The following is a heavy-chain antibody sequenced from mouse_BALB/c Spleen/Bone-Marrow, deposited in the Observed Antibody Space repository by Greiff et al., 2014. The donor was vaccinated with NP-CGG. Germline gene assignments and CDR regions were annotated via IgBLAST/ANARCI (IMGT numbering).Heavy chain of an antibody. CDR1: GFNIKDTY. Sequence: VQLKESGAELVKPGASVKLSCTASGFNIKDTYMHWVKQRPEQGLEWIGRIDPANGNTKYDPKFQGKATITADTSSNTAYLQLSSLTSEDTAVYYCAYGSSYDYFDYWGLGTTLTVSS. CDR3: AYGSSYDYFDY. D-gene: IGHD1-1*01. J-gene: IGHJ2*01. V-gene: IGHV14-3*02. CDR2: IDPANGNT.